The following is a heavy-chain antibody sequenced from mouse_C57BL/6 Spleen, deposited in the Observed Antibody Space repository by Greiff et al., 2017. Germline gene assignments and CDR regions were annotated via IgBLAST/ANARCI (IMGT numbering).Heavy chain of an antibody. J-gene: IGHJ1*03. CDR1: GYSFTSYY. CDR2: IYPGSGNT. D-gene: IGHD2-3*01. CDR3: ARIGDGYYEGDWYFDV. Sequence: VQLQESGPGLVKPGASVKISCKASGYSFTSYYIHWVKQRPGQGLEWIGWIYPGSGNTKYNEKFKGQVTLTADTSSNTAYLQLSSLTSEASAVXYCARIGDGYYEGDWYFDVWGTGTTVTVSS. V-gene: IGHV1-66*01.